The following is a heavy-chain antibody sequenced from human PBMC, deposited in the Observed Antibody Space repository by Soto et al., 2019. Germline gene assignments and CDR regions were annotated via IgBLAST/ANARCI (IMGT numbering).Heavy chain of an antibody. Sequence: QVQLQESGPGRVKPSETLSLTCSVSGGSVRTGSYHWSWIRQPPGKGLEWIGFIPNNGSPDFNPSLKSRVVVSIDRSKNQFSLKVNSVTAADTAVYFCAIIGWGGDSCGQGTLVTVSS. V-gene: IGHV4-61*01. J-gene: IGHJ5*01. CDR1: GGSVRTGSYH. CDR2: IPNNGSP. D-gene: IGHD7-27*01. CDR3: AIIGWGGDS.